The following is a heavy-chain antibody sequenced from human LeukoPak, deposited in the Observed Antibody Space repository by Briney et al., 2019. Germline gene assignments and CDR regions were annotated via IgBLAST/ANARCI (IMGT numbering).Heavy chain of an antibody. V-gene: IGHV3-48*04. CDR1: GFTFSSYS. CDR3: ARAHGTKQLVEWDAFDI. D-gene: IGHD6-13*01. CDR2: ISSSSSTI. Sequence: GGSLRLSCAASGFTFSSYSMNWVRQAPGKGLEWVSYISSSSSTIYYADSVKGRFTISRDNAKNSLYLQMNSLRAEDTAVYYCARAHGTKQLVEWDAFDIWGQGTMVTVSS. J-gene: IGHJ3*02.